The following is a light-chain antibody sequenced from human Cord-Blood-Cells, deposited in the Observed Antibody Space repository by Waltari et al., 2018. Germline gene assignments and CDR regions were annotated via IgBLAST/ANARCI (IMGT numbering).Light chain of an antibody. CDR2: DVS. J-gene: IGLJ3*02. Sequence: QSALTQPASVSGSPGQSITISCTGTSSDVGGYNYVSWYQQHPGKAPKLMIYDVSKRPSGVSHRFSGSKSGHTASLTISGLQAEDEADYYCSSYTSSSTSWVFGGGTKLTVL. CDR3: SSYTSSSTSWV. V-gene: IGLV2-14*01. CDR1: SSDVGGYNY.